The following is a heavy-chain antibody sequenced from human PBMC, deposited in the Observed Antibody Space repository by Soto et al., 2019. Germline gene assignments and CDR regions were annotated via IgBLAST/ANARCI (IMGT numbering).Heavy chain of an antibody. CDR3: TRGKDYDILTGYLSGAFDI. CDR1: GFTFGDYA. Sequence: GSLRLSCTASGFTFGDYAMSWVRQAPGKGLEWVGFIRSKAYGGTTEYAASVKGRFTISRDDSKSIAYLQMNSLKTEDTAVYYCTRGKDYDILTGYLSGAFDIWGQGTMVTVSS. V-gene: IGHV3-49*04. D-gene: IGHD3-9*01. J-gene: IGHJ3*02. CDR2: IRSKAYGGTT.